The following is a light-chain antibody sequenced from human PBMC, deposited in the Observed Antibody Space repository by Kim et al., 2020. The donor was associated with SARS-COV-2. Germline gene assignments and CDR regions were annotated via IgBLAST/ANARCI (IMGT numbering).Light chain of an antibody. CDR2: DNN. J-gene: IGLJ3*02. Sequence: QSVLTQPPSVSAAPGQRVTISCSGGSSNIGRNPISWYQQLPGTAPKLLIYDNNKRPSGIPDRFSGSKSGTSATLGITGLQTGDEADYYCGTWDSSLSAGVFGGGTKLTVL. CDR3: GTWDSSLSAGV. CDR1: SSNIGRNP. V-gene: IGLV1-51*01.